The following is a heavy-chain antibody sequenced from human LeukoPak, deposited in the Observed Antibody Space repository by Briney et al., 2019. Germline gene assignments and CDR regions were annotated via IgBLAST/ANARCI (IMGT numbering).Heavy chain of an antibody. V-gene: IGHV3-49*04. J-gene: IGHJ6*03. CDR2: IRSKAYGGTT. D-gene: IGHD3-22*01. Sequence: GGSLRLSCTASGFTFGDYAMSWVRQAPGKGLEWVGFIRSKAYGGTTEYAASVKGRFTISRDDSKSIAYLQMNSLKTEDTAVYYCTRAILASSGLYYYYMDVWGKGTTVTVSS. CDR1: GFTFGDYA. CDR3: TRAILASSGLYYYYMDV.